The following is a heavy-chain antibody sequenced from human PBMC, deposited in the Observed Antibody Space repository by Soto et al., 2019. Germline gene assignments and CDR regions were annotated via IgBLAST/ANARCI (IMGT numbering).Heavy chain of an antibody. CDR3: ARDPSFFGDYDFSYYYYGMDV. D-gene: IGHD3-3*01. Sequence: PSETLSLTCTVSGGSISSGDYCWSWIRQPPGKGLEWIGYIYYSGSTYYNPSLKSRVTISVDTSKNQFSLKLSSVTAADTAVYYCARDPSFFGDYDFSYYYYGMDVWGQGTTVTVSS. J-gene: IGHJ6*02. CDR1: GGSISSGDYC. V-gene: IGHV4-30-4*01. CDR2: IYYSGST.